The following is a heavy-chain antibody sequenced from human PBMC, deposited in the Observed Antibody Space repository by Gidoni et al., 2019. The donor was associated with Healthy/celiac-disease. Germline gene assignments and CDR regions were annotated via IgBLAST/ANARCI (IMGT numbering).Heavy chain of an antibody. J-gene: IGHJ5*02. CDR3: ARDRIGWFDP. Sequence: QVQLQESGPGLVKPSETLSLTCPVSGGSVSSGSYYWSWIRQPPGKGLEWIGYIYYSGSTNYNPSLKSRVTISVDTSKNQFSLKLSSVTAADTAVYYCARDRIGWFDPWGQGTLVTVSS. D-gene: IGHD2-15*01. V-gene: IGHV4-61*01. CDR1: GGSVSSGSYY. CDR2: IYYSGST.